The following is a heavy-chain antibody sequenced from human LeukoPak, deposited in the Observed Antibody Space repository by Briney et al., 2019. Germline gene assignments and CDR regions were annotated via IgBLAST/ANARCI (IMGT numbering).Heavy chain of an antibody. CDR2: TYYSGST. D-gene: IGHD1-26*01. V-gene: IGHV4-39*01. CDR1: GGSISSSSYY. CDR3: ARQSSSGSY. Sequence: PSETLSLTCTVSGGSISSSSYYWGWIRQPPGKGLEWIRSTYYSGSTYYNPSLKSRVTISVDTSKNQFSLKLSSVTAADTAVYYCARQSSSGSYWGQGTLVTVSS. J-gene: IGHJ4*02.